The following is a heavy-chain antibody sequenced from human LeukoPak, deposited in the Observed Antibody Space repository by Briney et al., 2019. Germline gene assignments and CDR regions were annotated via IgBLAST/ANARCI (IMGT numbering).Heavy chain of an antibody. CDR2: IFYSGST. V-gene: IGHV4-59*08. D-gene: IGHD2-15*01. J-gene: IGHJ6*02. CDR3: ARRDMYYYGMDV. CDR1: GGSISSYY. Sequence: SETLSLTCTVSGGSISSYYWSWIRQPPGKGLEWIGYIFYSGSTNYNPSLKSRVTISVDTSKKQFPLKLSSVTAADTAVYYCARRDMYYYGMDVWGQGTTVTVSS.